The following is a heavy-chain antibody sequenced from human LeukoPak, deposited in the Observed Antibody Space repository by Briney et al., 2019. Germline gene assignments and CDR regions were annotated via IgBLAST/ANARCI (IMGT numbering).Heavy chain of an antibody. CDR1: GLTLSSFW. J-gene: IGHJ4*02. CDR3: ATVFDY. CDR2: IDGDGSGT. V-gene: IGHV3-74*01. Sequence: GGSLRLSCAASGLTLSSFWMHWVRQAPGKGLEWVSGIDGDGSGTSYADSVKGRFTISRDTAKSTVYLQMNSLRAEDTAVYYCATVFDYWGQGTLVTVSS.